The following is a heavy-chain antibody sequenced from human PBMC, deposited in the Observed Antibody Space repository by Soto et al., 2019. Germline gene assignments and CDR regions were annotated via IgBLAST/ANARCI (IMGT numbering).Heavy chain of an antibody. J-gene: IGHJ4*02. V-gene: IGHV1-46*01. CDR3: ARSTDRYYFDY. Sequence: QVQLVQSGAEVKKPGASVKISCKASGYTFINYYLHWVRLAPGQGLEWLGMINPSSGDTTSAQKFQDRVTMTRGSYPRTVDLDLSSLRSDDTAVYYCARSTDRYYFDYWGQGTLVTVSS. CDR2: INPSSGDT. CDR1: GYTFINYY. D-gene: IGHD1-1*01.